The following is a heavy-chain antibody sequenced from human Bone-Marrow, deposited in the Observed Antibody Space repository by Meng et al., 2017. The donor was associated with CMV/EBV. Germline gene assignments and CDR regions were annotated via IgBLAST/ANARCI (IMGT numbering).Heavy chain of an antibody. J-gene: IGHJ6*02. Sequence: SETLSLTCAVYGGSFRGYYWSWIRQPPGKGLEWIGEINHSGSTNYNPSLKSRVTISVDTTKNQFSLKLSSVTAADTAVYYCAMLEYSSSFYYYGMDVWGQGTTVTVSS. CDR1: GGSFRGYY. D-gene: IGHD6-6*01. V-gene: IGHV4-34*01. CDR2: INHSGST. CDR3: AMLEYSSSFYYYGMDV.